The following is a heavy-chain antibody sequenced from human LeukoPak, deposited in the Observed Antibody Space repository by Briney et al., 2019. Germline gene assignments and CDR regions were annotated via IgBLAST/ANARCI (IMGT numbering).Heavy chain of an antibody. J-gene: IGHJ5*02. Sequence: GGSLRLSCAISGITVSQSDMSWVRQAPGRGLEWVSLIYTDGATHYADSVKGRFTISRDTSKNTVYLEMRNLRPEDTAVYLCARDRAGSKPWVEFHPWGQGTLVTVSS. CDR1: GITVSQSD. V-gene: IGHV3-66*02. D-gene: IGHD3-10*01. CDR3: ARDRAGSKPWVEFHP. CDR2: IYTDGAT.